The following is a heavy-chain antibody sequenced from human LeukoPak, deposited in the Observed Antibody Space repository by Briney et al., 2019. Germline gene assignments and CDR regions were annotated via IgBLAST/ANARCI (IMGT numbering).Heavy chain of an antibody. V-gene: IGHV3-72*01. J-gene: IGHJ4*01. CDR1: GFVFSDHY. Sequence: GGALRLSCAASGFVFSDHYMDWVRLAPAKGLEWVARVRNNAQRHTTVYAASGHGRFSISRDASRNSLYLQMNSLADDDTAVYFCARTLVRSSGNYYFDYWGQGTLVTVSS. D-gene: IGHD3-10*01. CDR3: ARTLVRSSGNYYFDY. CDR2: VRNNAQRHTT.